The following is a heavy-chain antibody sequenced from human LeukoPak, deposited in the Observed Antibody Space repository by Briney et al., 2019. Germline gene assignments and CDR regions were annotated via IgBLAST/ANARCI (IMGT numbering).Heavy chain of an antibody. CDR1: GFTVNNNY. V-gene: IGHV3-53*01. D-gene: IGHD3-3*01. Sequence: PGGSLRLSCAASGFTVNNNYMTWVRQAPGKGLDWVSVIDSDGNTYYADSVMGRFSISRDNSNNMVFLQINSLRAEDTAVYYCARGLHDLWRGHMGYWGQGTLVTVSS. CDR3: ARGLHDLWRGHMGY. CDR2: IDSDGNT. J-gene: IGHJ4*02.